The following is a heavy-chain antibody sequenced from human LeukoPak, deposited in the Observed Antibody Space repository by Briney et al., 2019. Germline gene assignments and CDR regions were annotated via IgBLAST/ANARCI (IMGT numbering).Heavy chain of an antibody. CDR1: GFTFSSYA. V-gene: IGHV3-30-3*01. D-gene: IGHD4-17*01. CDR3: ARDQYPMTTVTANAFDI. J-gene: IGHJ3*02. CDR2: MSYDGTNR. Sequence: GGSLTLSCAASGFTFSSYAMHWVRQAPGKGLEWVAVMSYDGTNRHYADFVRGRITISRDNSKNTLYLQMNSLRAEDTAVYYCARDQYPMTTVTANAFDIWGQGTMVTVSS.